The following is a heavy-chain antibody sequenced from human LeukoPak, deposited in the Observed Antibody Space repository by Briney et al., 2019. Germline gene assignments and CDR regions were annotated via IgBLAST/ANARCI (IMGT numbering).Heavy chain of an antibody. CDR3: VRGGVAVAKRFDY. J-gene: IGHJ4*02. CDR2: FCSKGGST. Sequence: GGSLRLSCSASGYTFSDYAMHWVRQAPGKGLAYVSAFCSKGGSTYYADSVKGRFTISRDNSKNTLSLQMSMMRAEDAAVYYCVRGGVAVAKRFDYWGQGTLVTVS. D-gene: IGHD6-19*01. CDR1: GYTFSDYA. V-gene: IGHV3-64D*09.